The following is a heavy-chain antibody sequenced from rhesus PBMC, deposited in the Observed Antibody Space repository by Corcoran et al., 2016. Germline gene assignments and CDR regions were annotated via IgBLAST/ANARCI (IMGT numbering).Heavy chain of an antibody. Sequence: EVQLVESGGGLVQPGGSLRLSCAASGFTFSSYGMSWVRQAPGKGLEWVSAINSDGGTTYYADSVKCRFTIARDNSKNPLSLQMNSLRAEDTAVYYCAVTAYYSGSDFDYWGQGVLVTVSS. CDR1: GFTFSSYG. CDR3: AVTAYYSGSDFDY. D-gene: IGHD3-16*01. CDR2: INSDGGTT. V-gene: IGHV3S5*01. J-gene: IGHJ4*01.